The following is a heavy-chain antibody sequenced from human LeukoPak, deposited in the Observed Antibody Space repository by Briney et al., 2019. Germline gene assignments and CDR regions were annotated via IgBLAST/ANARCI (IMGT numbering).Heavy chain of an antibody. J-gene: IGHJ4*02. D-gene: IGHD5-24*01. V-gene: IGHV3-23*01. CDR3: AKDWLRWLLRSLDY. CDR1: GFTFSSYA. CDR2: ISGSGGST. Sequence: GGSLRLSCAAAGFTFSSYAMSWVRQAPGKGLEWVSAISGSGGSTYYADSVKGRFTISRDNSKNTLYLQMNSLRAEDTAVYYCAKDWLRWLLRSLDYWGQGTLVTVSS.